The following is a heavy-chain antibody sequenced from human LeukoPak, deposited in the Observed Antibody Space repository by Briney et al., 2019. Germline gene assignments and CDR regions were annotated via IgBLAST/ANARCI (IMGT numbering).Heavy chain of an antibody. Sequence: GGSLRLSCAASGITFSSYSMNWVRQAPGNGLEWISYLSSDNYTIYYADSVKGRFIISRDNAKDSLYLQMNSLRAEDTAVYYCARVATDGGGFDPWGQGTLVTVSS. V-gene: IGHV3-48*01. D-gene: IGHD3-16*01. CDR1: GITFSSYS. J-gene: IGHJ5*02. CDR2: LSSDNYTI. CDR3: ARVATDGGGFDP.